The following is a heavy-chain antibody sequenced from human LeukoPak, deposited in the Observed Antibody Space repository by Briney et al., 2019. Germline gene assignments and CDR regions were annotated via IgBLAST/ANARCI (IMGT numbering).Heavy chain of an antibody. V-gene: IGHV1-2*06. D-gene: IGHD5-18*01. CDR1: GYTFTGYY. CDR3: ARGGKLPPMVNFDY. CDR2: INPNSGGT. Sequence: ASVKVSCKASGYTFTGYYMQWVREAPGQGLEWMVRINPNSGGTNYAQKFQGRVTMTRDTSISTAYMELSRLRCDDTAVYYCARGGKLPPMVNFDYWGQGTLVTVSS. J-gene: IGHJ4*02.